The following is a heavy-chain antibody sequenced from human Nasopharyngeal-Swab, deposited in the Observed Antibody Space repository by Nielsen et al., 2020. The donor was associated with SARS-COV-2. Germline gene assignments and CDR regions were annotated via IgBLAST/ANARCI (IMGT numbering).Heavy chain of an antibody. CDR2: TYYRSKWHN. Sequence: SQTLSLTCAISGVSVPGSSAAWNWIRQSPSRGIEWLERTYYRSKWHNDYAVPVKSRITITPDTSKNQFSLHLNSVTPEDTAVYYCARAGGAYGDYYFYYYADVWGKGTTVTVSS. CDR3: ARAGGAYGDYYFYYYADV. J-gene: IGHJ6*03. D-gene: IGHD4-17*01. V-gene: IGHV6-1*01. CDR1: GVSVPGSSAA.